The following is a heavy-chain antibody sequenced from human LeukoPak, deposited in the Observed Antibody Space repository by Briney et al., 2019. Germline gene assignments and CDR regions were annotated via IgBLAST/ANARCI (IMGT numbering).Heavy chain of an antibody. CDR1: GFIFCSYW. CDR2: IKQDGSER. Sequence: PGGSLRLSCAASGFIFCSYWLTWVRQAPGKGLEWVANIKQDGSERYYVDSVKGRFTISRDNTKNSLHLQMNSLRAEDTAVYYCARHLRFAGADYWGQGTLVTVSS. D-gene: IGHD3-3*01. V-gene: IGHV3-7*01. J-gene: IGHJ4*02. CDR3: ARHLRFAGADY.